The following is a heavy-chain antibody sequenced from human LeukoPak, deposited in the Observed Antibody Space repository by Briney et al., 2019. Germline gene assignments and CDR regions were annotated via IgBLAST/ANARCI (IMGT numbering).Heavy chain of an antibody. V-gene: IGHV3-21*01. D-gene: IGHD5-18*01. CDR3: ATTRQGNSRDFDY. Sequence: GGSLRLSCAASGFTFSSYSMNWVRQAPGKGLEWVSSISSSSSYIYYADSVKGRFTISRDNAKNSLYLQMNSLRTDDTAVYYCATTRQGNSRDFDYWGQGTLVTVSS. CDR2: ISSSSSYI. CDR1: GFTFSSYS. J-gene: IGHJ4*02.